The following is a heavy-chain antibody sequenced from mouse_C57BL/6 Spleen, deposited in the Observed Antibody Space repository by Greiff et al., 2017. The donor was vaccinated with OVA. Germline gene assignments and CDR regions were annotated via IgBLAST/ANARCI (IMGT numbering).Heavy chain of an antibody. Sequence: EVQGVESGGGLVKPGGSLKLSCAASGFTFSSYAMSWVRQTPEKRLEWVATISDGGSYTYYPDNVKGRFTISRDNAKNNLYLQMSHLKSEDTAMDYCARVGDYYGSSYFDYWGQGTTLTVSA. V-gene: IGHV5-4*01. CDR1: GFTFSSYA. D-gene: IGHD1-1*01. CDR2: ISDGGSYT. J-gene: IGHJ2*01. CDR3: ARVGDYYGSSYFDY.